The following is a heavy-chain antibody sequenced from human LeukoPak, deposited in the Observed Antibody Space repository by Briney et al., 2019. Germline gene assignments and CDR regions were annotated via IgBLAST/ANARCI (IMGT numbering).Heavy chain of an antibody. CDR3: ARDTAMAPYYFDY. J-gene: IGHJ4*02. D-gene: IGHD5-18*01. Sequence: SVKVSCKASGGTFSSYAISWVRQAPGQGLEWMGGIIPIFGTANYAQKFQGRVTITADESTSTAYMELSSLRSEDTAVYYCARDTAMAPYYFDYWGQGTLVTVSS. V-gene: IGHV1-69*13. CDR2: IIPIFGTA. CDR1: GGTFSSYA.